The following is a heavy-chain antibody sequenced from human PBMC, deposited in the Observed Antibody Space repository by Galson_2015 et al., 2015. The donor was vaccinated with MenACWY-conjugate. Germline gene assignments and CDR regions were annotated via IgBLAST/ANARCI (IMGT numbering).Heavy chain of an antibody. CDR2: IDPSSTYM. J-gene: IGHJ4*02. Sequence: SLRLSCAVSGFTFSTYSMNWVRQAPGKGLEWVSSIDPSSTYMYYTDSVRGRFTISRDNAKNSLFLQMNSLRAEDTAVFYCARASRAVAVACSDYWGPGTLVTVSS. CDR1: GFTFSTYS. V-gene: IGHV3-21*01. CDR3: ARASRAVAVACSDY. D-gene: IGHD6-19*01.